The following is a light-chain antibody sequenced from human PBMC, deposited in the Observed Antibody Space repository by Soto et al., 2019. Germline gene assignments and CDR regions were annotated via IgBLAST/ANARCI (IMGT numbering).Light chain of an antibody. CDR2: AAS. V-gene: IGKV3-20*01. Sequence: EIVLTQSPDTLSLSPGEGGTLSCRASQSVSSSSLAWYQQKPGQAPRLLIYAASSRATGIPDRFSGSGSGTDFTLTISRLEPEDFAVYYCQQYGSSPQTFGQGTKLEIK. CDR1: QSVSSSS. J-gene: IGKJ2*01. CDR3: QQYGSSPQT.